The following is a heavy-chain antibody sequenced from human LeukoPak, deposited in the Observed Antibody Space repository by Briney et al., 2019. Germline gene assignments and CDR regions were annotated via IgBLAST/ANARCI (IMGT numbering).Heavy chain of an antibody. CDR2: INPSGDNT. J-gene: IGHJ4*02. V-gene: IGHV1-46*01. CDR1: GYTFTSYY. Sequence: ASVKVSCEASGYTFTSYYIHWVRQAPGQGLEWMGIINPSGDNTNYAQKFQGRVTMTRDTPTSIVYMEVSSLRSDDTAVYYCARGRTNDFNTFDYWGPGTLVTVSS. CDR3: ARGRTNDFNTFDY. D-gene: IGHD1-1*01.